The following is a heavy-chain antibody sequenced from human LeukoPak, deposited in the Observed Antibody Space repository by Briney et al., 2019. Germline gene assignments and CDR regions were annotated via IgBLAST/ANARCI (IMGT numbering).Heavy chain of an antibody. CDR3: ARGPPAIWFGETFDY. CDR2: MNPNSGNT. J-gene: IGHJ4*02. CDR1: GYTFTSYD. Sequence: GASVKVSCTASGYTFTSYDINWVRQATGQGLEWMGWMNPNSGNTGYAQKFQGRVTMTRNTSISTAYMELSSLRSEDTAVYYCARGPPAIWFGETFDYWGQGTLVTVSS. D-gene: IGHD3-10*01. V-gene: IGHV1-8*01.